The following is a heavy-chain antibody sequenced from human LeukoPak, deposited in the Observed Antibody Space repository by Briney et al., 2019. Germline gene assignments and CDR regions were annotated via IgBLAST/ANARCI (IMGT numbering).Heavy chain of an antibody. CDR1: GFTFSSYS. Sequence: PGGSLRLSCAASGFTFSSYSMNWVRQAPGKGLEWVANIKQDGSEKYYVDSVKGRFTISRDNAKNSLYLQMNSLRAEDTAVYYCARDVPTFTIFGVVISPDYWGQGTLVTVSS. CDR2: IKQDGSEK. CDR3: ARDVPTFTIFGVVISPDY. D-gene: IGHD3-3*01. V-gene: IGHV3-7*01. J-gene: IGHJ4*02.